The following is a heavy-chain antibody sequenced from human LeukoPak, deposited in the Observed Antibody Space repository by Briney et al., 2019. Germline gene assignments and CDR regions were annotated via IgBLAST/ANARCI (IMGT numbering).Heavy chain of an antibody. CDR2: ISSSSSTI. J-gene: IGHJ4*02. CDR3: ARVGYDFDY. V-gene: IGHV3-48*01. D-gene: IGHD2-8*01. CDR1: GFTFSSYS. Sequence: GGSLRLSCAASGFTFSSYSMNWVRQSPGKGLEWFSYISSSSSTIYYADSVKGRFTISRDNAKNSLYLQMNSLRAEDTAVYYCARVGYDFDYWGQGTLVTVSS.